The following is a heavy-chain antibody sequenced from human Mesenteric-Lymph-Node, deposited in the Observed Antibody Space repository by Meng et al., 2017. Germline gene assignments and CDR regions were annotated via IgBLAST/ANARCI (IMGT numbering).Heavy chain of an antibody. CDR1: GGSFSGYY. J-gene: IGHJ4*02. CDR3: ARGGLYSSGWYGY. V-gene: IGHV4-34*01. D-gene: IGHD6-19*01. CDR2: INHSGST. Sequence: QVQLQQWGAGLLKPSETLSLTCAVYGGSFSGYYWSWIRQPPGKGLEWIGEINHSGSTNYNPSLKSRVTISVDTSKNQFSLKLSSVTAADTAVYYCARGGLYSSGWYGYWGQGTLVTVSS.